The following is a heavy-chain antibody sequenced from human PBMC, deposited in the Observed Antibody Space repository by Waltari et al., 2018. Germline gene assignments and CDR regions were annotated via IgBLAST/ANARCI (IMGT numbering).Heavy chain of an antibody. CDR2: IRSRTKGDAT. V-gene: IGHV3-73*01. D-gene: IGHD7-27*01. CDR3: IRPFEMGID. Sequence: VQPGGSLKLSCAASGLIFSDYAMHWVRQASGKGPEWVGRIRSRTKGDATAYAEAVQGRFTISRDDSKNTAYLEMNSLKTDDTAVYYCIRPFEMGIDWGQGTLVTVSS. CDR1: GLIFSDYA. J-gene: IGHJ4*02.